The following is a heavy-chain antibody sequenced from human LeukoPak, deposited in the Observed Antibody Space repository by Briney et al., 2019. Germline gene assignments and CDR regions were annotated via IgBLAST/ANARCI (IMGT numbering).Heavy chain of an antibody. D-gene: IGHD6-19*01. CDR2: ISAYNGNT. Sequence: VSVKVSCKASGYTFTSYGISWVRQAPGQGLEWMGWISAYNGNTNYAQKLQGRVTMTTDTSTSTAYMELRSLRSDDTAVYYCARDFHRVVAGPGLWWGQGTLVTVSS. J-gene: IGHJ4*02. V-gene: IGHV1-18*01. CDR1: GYTFTSYG. CDR3: ARDFHRVVAGPGLW.